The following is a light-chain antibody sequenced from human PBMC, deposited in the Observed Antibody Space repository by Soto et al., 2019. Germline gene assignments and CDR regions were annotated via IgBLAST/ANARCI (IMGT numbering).Light chain of an antibody. CDR2: EVI. V-gene: IGLV2-8*01. Sequence: QSALTQPPSASGSPGQSVTISCTGTYSDVGGSNYVSWYQQHPGKAPKLVIYEVIQRPSGVPDRSSGSRSGNTASLTVSRLQAEDEADYYCSSNVVGTNLKIFGGGTKLTV. CDR1: YSDVGGSNY. CDR3: SSNVVGTNLKI. J-gene: IGLJ2*01.